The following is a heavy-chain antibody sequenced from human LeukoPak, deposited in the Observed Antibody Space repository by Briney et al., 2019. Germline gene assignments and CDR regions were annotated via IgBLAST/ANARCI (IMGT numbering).Heavy chain of an antibody. J-gene: IGHJ3*02. CDR1: GVTFNNYG. CDR3: AKGGVVHAFDI. V-gene: IGHV3-30*02. Sequence: SGGSLRLSCAASGVTFNNYGMHWVRQAPGKGLEWVSFIRYGGSNKYYADSVKGRFTISRDNSKNTLYLQMNSLRAEDTAVYYCAKGGVVHAFDIWGQGTMVTVSS. D-gene: IGHD2-15*01. CDR2: IRYGGSNK.